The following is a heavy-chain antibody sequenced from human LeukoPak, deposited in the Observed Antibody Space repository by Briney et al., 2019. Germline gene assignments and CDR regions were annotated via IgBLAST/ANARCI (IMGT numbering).Heavy chain of an antibody. J-gene: IGHJ3*02. CDR1: GFTVSSNY. V-gene: IGHV3-53*01. CDR3: ARDRGGDAFDI. CDR2: IHSAGTT. D-gene: IGHD3-16*01. Sequence: PGGSLRLSCAASGFTVSSNYMSWVRQAPGKGLEWVSLIHSAGTTYYADSVKGRFTISRDNSKNTLYLHMHSLRPEDTAVYYCARDRGGDAFDIWGQGTMVTVSS.